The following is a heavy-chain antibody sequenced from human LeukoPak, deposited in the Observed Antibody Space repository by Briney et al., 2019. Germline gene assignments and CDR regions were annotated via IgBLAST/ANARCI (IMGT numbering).Heavy chain of an antibody. CDR3: ARDPSYYYDSSGYRPDY. V-gene: IGHV3-9*01. CDR1: GFTFDDYA. D-gene: IGHD3-22*01. J-gene: IGHJ4*02. CDR2: ISWNSGSI. Sequence: GGSLRLSCAASGFTFDDYAMHWVRQAPGKGLEWVSGISWNSGSIGYADSVKGRFTISRDNAKNTLYLQMNSLRAEDTAVYYCARDPSYYYDSSGYRPDYWGQGTLVTVSS.